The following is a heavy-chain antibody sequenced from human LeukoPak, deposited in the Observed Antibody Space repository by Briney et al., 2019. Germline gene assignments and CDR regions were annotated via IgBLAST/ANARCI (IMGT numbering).Heavy chain of an antibody. V-gene: IGHV4-61*02. Sequence: SQTLSLTCTVSGGSISSGTYYWSWIRQPAGKGLEWIGRIYTSGSTNYNPSLKSRVTISLNTPKNQFSLKLSSVTAADTAVYYCASRHSSGYYYDPDDAFDVWGQGTMVTVSS. J-gene: IGHJ3*01. D-gene: IGHD3-22*01. CDR3: ASRHSSGYYYDPDDAFDV. CDR2: IYTSGST. CDR1: GGSISSGTYY.